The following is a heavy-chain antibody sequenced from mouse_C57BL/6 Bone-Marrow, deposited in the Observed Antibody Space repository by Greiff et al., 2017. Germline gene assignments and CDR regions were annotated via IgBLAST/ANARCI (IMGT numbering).Heavy chain of an antibody. CDR3: ARRVRRGYYAMDY. D-gene: IGHD2-14*01. V-gene: IGHV5-17*01. J-gene: IGHJ4*01. Sequence: DVKLVESGGGLVKPGGSLKLSCAASGFTFSDYGMHWVRQAPEKGLEWVAYISSGSSTIYYADTVKGRFTISRDNAKNTLFLQMTSLRSEDTAMYYCARRVRRGYYAMDYWGQGTSVTVSS. CDR1: GFTFSDYG. CDR2: ISSGSSTI.